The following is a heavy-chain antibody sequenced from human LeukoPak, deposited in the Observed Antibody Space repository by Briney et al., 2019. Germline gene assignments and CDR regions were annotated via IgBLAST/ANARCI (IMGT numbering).Heavy chain of an antibody. CDR1: GYTLTELS. Sequence: GASVKVSCKVSGYTLTELSMHWVRQAPGKGLEWMGGFDPEDGETIFAQKFQGRVTMTEDTSTDTAYMELSSLRSGDTAVYYCATVLPRASRYYYGMDVWGQGTTVTVSS. CDR3: ATVLPRASRYYYGMDV. V-gene: IGHV1-24*01. CDR2: FDPEDGET. J-gene: IGHJ6*02.